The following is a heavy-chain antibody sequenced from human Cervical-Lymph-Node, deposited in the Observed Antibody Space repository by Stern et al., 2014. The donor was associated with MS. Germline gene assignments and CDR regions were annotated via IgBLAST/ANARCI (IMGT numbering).Heavy chain of an antibody. CDR1: GFVFRRYA. Sequence: VQLVESGGGVVQPGRSLRLSCAASGFVFRRYALHWVRQAQGKGLEWVALISYDGRDKYYTDSVKRRFTVSRDNSNNTVDLEMNSLRLEDTAVYYCAKGGSGSYLDWGQGSLVTVSS. V-gene: IGHV3-30*04. CDR3: AKGGSGSYLD. J-gene: IGHJ4*02. D-gene: IGHD1-26*01. CDR2: ISYDGRDK.